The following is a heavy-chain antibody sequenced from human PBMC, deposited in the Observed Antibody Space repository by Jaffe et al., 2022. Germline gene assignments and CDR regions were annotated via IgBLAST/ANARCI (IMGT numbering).Heavy chain of an antibody. CDR3: ARARSTSCYARASTCFYNWFDP. J-gene: IGHJ5*02. Sequence: QVQLVQSGAEVKKPGASVKVSCKASGYTFTGYYMHWVRQAPGQGLEWMGRINPNSGGTNYAQKFQGRVTMTRDTSISTAYMELSRLRSDDTAVYYCARARSTSCYARASTCFYNWFDPWGQGTLVTVSS. CDR1: GYTFTGYY. V-gene: IGHV1-2*06. CDR2: INPNSGGT. D-gene: IGHD2-2*01.